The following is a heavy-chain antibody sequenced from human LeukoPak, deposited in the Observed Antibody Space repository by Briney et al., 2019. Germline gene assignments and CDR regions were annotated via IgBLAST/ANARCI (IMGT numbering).Heavy chain of an antibody. Sequence: HGGSLRLSCAASGFTFSSYSMNRVRQAPGKGLEWVSSISSSSSYIYYADSVKGRFTISRDNAKNSLYLQMNSLRAEDTAVYYCARDPGYSYGRELDYWGQGTLVTVSS. CDR3: ARDPGYSYGRELDY. J-gene: IGHJ4*02. D-gene: IGHD5-18*01. V-gene: IGHV3-21*01. CDR2: ISSSSSYI. CDR1: GFTFSSYS.